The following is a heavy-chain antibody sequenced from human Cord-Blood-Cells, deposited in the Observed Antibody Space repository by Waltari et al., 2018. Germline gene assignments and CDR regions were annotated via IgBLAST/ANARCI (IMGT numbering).Heavy chain of an antibody. J-gene: IGHJ2*01. CDR1: GGSFSGYY. CDR2: INHSGST. V-gene: IGHV4-34*01. CDR3: ARGGPLVVVVAATPRWYFDL. Sequence: QVQLQQWGAGLLKPSETLSLTCAVYGGSFSGYYWSWIRQPPGTGLEWIGEINHSGSTNYHPSLKARVTISVGTSKNQFSVKLSSVTAADTAVYYCARGGPLVVVVAATPRWYFDLWGRGTLVTVSS. D-gene: IGHD2-15*01.